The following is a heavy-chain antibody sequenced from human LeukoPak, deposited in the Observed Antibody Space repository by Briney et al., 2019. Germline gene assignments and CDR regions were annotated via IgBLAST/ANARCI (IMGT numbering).Heavy chain of an antibody. CDR2: LHADGVEQ. J-gene: IGHJ4*02. D-gene: IGHD5-18*01. CDR3: ARGGYSFDY. CDR1: GFSLSGYW. V-gene: IGHV3-7*01. Sequence: GGSLRLSCAASGFSLSGYWMTWVRQAPGKGLEWVARLHADGVEQNYVDSVTGRFTMSRDNAKNSLDLQMNSLRVKDTAVYYCARGGYSFDYLGQGTLVAVSS.